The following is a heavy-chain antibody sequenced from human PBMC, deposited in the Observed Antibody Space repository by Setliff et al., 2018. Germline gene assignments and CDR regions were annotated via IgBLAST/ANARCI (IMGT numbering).Heavy chain of an antibody. Sequence: KLSETLSLPCTVSGASISDYYWTWIRQPAGKELEWIGRVSASGSTTYNPSLKSRVTMSVDTSRNQISLNLTSVTAADTAMYYCARERTIFGILVISGWFDPWGQGTVVTVSS. CDR2: VSASGST. D-gene: IGHD3-3*01. CDR3: ARERTIFGILVISGWFDP. CDR1: GASISDYY. V-gene: IGHV4-4*07. J-gene: IGHJ5*02.